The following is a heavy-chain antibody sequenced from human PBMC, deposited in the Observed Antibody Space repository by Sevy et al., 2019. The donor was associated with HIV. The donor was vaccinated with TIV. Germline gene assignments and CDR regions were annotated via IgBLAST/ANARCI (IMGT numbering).Heavy chain of an antibody. D-gene: IGHD6-6*01. CDR2: ISDSSSPR. CDR1: GFIFSSYS. V-gene: IGHV3-48*01. CDR3: AGGLGALPGYYYAMDV. J-gene: IGHJ6*02. Sequence: GGSLRLSCAASGFIFSSYSMNWVRQAPGKGLEWISYISDSSSPRYYADSVKGRFTISRDNAKNSLYLQMNSLTAEDTAVYYCAGGLGALPGYYYAMDVWGQGTTVTVSS.